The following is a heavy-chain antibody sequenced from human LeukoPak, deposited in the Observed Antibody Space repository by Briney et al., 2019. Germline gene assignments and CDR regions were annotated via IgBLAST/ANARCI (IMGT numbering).Heavy chain of an antibody. CDR1: GFTFSDYY. CDR3: ARGAYSKIDP. Sequence: GGSLRLSCAASGFTFSDYYMSWIRQAPGKGLEWVSYITNSVSTIYYADSVEGRFTISRDNAKNSLYLQMNSLRDEDTAVYYCARGAYSKIDPWGQGTLVTVSS. J-gene: IGHJ5*02. D-gene: IGHD4-11*01. V-gene: IGHV3-11*04. CDR2: ITNSVSTI.